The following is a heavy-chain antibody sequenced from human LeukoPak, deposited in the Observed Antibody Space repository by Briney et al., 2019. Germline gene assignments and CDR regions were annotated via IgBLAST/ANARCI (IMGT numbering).Heavy chain of an antibody. CDR2: IYPGDSDT. J-gene: IGHJ3*02. V-gene: IGHV5-51*01. CDR1: GYSFTRCW. Sequence: GESLKISCKGSGYSFTRCWIGWVRQMPGKGLEWMGIIYPGDSDTRYSPSFQGQVTISADKSISTAYLQWSSLKASDTAMYYCARLSGRLGGAFDIWGQGTMVTVSS. CDR3: ARLSGRLGGAFDI. D-gene: IGHD1-26*01.